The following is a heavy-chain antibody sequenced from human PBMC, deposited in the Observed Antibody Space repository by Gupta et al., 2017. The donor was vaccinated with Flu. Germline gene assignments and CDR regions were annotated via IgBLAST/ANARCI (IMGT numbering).Heavy chain of an antibody. CDR2: IGPSDSDT. D-gene: IGHD6-13*01. CDR1: GYSFTNYY. Sequence: EVQLVQSGAEVKKPGESLRISCKTSGYSFTNYYINWVRQMPGKGLEWMGRIGPSDSDTNYSPSFQGHVVISVDKSISTAYLQWSSLKASDSAIYYCARHRGIAAADDNYFAPWGQGTLGHRLF. CDR3: ARHRGIAAADDNYFAP. J-gene: IGHJ5*02. V-gene: IGHV5-10-1*01.